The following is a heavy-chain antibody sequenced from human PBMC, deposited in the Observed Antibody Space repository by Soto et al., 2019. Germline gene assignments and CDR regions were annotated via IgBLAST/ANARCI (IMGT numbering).Heavy chain of an antibody. J-gene: IGHJ6*02. Sequence: QVQLVQSGAEVKKPGSSVKVSCKASGDTFSSYAISWVRQAPGQGLEWMGGIIPIFGTANYAQKFQGRVTITADESTSTAYMELSSLRSEDTAVYYCARYGSGYRSRASPMDGWGQGTTVTVSS. CDR3: ARYGSGYRSRASPMDG. CDR1: GDTFSSYA. V-gene: IGHV1-69*01. D-gene: IGHD3-22*01. CDR2: IIPIFGTA.